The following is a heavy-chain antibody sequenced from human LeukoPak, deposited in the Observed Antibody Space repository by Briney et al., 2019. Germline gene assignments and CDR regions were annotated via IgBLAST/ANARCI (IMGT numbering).Heavy chain of an antibody. V-gene: IGHV3-11*04. D-gene: IGHD3-22*01. CDR2: ITSGGSPM. CDR3: ARGSWRYYYDSSGYYSPNRFDY. J-gene: IGHJ4*02. Sequence: GGSLRLSCAASGFTFSDHSMSWIRQSPGKGLEWVAYITSGGSPMYYVDSVRGRSTISRDNAKNSLFLEVHSLRAEDTGVYYCARGSWRYYYDSSGYYSPNRFDYWGQGTLVTVSS. CDR1: GFTFSDHS.